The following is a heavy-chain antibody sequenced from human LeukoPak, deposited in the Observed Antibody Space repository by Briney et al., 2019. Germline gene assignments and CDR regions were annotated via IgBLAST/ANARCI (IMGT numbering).Heavy chain of an antibody. CDR3: ARAGYCGDGGCRGGSAFDV. CDR2: ISGYTGDT. J-gene: IGHJ3*01. Sequence: ASVKVSCKASGYTFTTYNINWVRQAPGQGLECMGWISGYTGDTKYAEILQGRFTVTTDTSTNTAYMELRSLTDDDTAVYYCARAGYCGDGGCRGGSAFDVWGQGTVVTVSS. V-gene: IGHV1-18*01. D-gene: IGHD2-15*01. CDR1: GYTFTTYN.